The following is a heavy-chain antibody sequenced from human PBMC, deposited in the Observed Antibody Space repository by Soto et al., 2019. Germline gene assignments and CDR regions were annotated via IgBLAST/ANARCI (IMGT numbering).Heavy chain of an antibody. CDR1: GYTFTGYY. CDR2: INPNSGGT. Sequence: GASVKVSCKASGYTFTGYYMHWVRQVPGQGLEWMGWINPNSGGTNYAQKFQGWVTMTRDTSISTAYMELSRLRSDDTAVYYCARAYGSGSYSIITSLFDYWGQGTLVTVSS. V-gene: IGHV1-2*04. D-gene: IGHD3-10*01. CDR3: ARAYGSGSYSIITSLFDY. J-gene: IGHJ4*02.